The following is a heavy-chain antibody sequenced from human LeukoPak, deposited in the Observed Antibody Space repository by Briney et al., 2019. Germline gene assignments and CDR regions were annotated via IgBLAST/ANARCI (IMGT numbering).Heavy chain of an antibody. J-gene: IGHJ3*02. Sequence: PSETLSLTCTVSGGSISSYYWSWLRPPAGKGLEWIGRIYTSGSTNYNPSLKSRVTMSVDTSKNQFSLKLSSVTAADTAVYYCARDLLIRGWLFDAFDIWGQGTMVTVSS. V-gene: IGHV4-4*07. CDR2: IYTSGST. CDR3: ARDLLIRGWLFDAFDI. CDR1: GGSISSYY. D-gene: IGHD3-9*01.